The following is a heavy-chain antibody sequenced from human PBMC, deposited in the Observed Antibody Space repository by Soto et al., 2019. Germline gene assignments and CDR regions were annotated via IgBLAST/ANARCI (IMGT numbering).Heavy chain of an antibody. V-gene: IGHV3-33*01. CDR3: ARDAAPYSSSWSLFL. Sequence: PGGSLRLSCAASGFTFSSYGMHWVRQAPGKGLEWVAVIWYDGSNKYYADSVKGRFTISRDNSKNTLYLQMNSLRAEDTAVYYCARDAAPYSSSWSLFLWGQGPLVTVSS. CDR1: GFTFSSYG. J-gene: IGHJ4*02. D-gene: IGHD6-13*01. CDR2: IWYDGSNK.